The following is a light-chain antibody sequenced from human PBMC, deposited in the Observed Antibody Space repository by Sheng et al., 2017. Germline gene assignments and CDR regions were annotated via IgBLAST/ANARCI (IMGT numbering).Light chain of an antibody. CDR3: QQRRT. Sequence: DTVMTQSPVTLSVSPGERATLSCRASQSVSTNLAWYQQKPGQAPRLLIYGASTRATGIPARFSGSGSGTDFTLTISSLEPEDFAVYYCQQRRTFGGGTRVEIK. CDR1: QSVSTN. J-gene: IGKJ4*01. CDR2: GAS. V-gene: IGKV3-15*01.